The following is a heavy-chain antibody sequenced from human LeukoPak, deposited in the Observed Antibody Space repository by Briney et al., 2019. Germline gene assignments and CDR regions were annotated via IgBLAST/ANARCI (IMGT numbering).Heavy chain of an antibody. CDR1: GFSFSTCG. J-gene: IGHJ4*02. CDR3: AKEDYNGPGNYFNY. Sequence: GGSLRLSCAASGFSFSTCGMHWVRQAPGKGLEWVAVISDDGRTKYYADSMKGRFTISRDNSQNTLYLQMNSLRAEDTAMYYCAKEDYNGPGNYFNYWGQGTLVTVSS. D-gene: IGHD3-10*01. CDR2: ISDDGRTK. V-gene: IGHV3-30*18.